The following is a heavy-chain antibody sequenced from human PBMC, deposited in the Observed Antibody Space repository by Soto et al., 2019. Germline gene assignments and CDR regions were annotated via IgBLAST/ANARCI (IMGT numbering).Heavy chain of an antibody. CDR1: GFTFSSYS. J-gene: IGHJ5*02. V-gene: IGHV3-21*01. D-gene: IGHD6-13*01. CDR3: ARGRQGQQLAYNWFDP. CDR2: ISSSSSYI. Sequence: EVQLVESGGGLVKPGGSLRLSCAASGFTFSSYSMNWVRQAPGKGLEWVSSISSSSSYIYYADSVKGRFTISRDNDKTSLDLQMNSLRAEDTAVYYCARGRQGQQLAYNWFDPCGQGTLVTVSS.